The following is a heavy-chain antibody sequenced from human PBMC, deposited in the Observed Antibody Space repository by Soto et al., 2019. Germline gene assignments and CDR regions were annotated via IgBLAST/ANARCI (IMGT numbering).Heavy chain of an antibody. CDR2: IKSKTDGGTT. D-gene: IGHD3-10*01. CDR3: TTSMVRGVSAV. V-gene: IGHV3-15*01. CDR1: GFTFSNAW. J-gene: IGHJ4*02. Sequence: EVQLVESGGGLVKPGGSLRLSCAASGFTFSNAWMSWVRQAPGKGLEWVGRIKSKTDGGTTDYAAPVKGRFTIPRDDSKNTLYLQMNSLKTEDTAVYYCTTSMVRGVSAVWGQGTLVTVSS.